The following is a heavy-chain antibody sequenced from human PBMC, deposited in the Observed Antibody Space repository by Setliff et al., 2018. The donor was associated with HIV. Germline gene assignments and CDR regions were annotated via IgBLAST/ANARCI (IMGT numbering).Heavy chain of an antibody. V-gene: IGHV4-34*01. J-gene: IGHJ4*02. CDR1: GGSFSNYY. CDR2: INQNGRP. CDR3: AREKSITSAWYGGYYFDY. Sequence: SLTCAIYGGSFSNYYWSWIRHTPGRGLEWIAEINQNGRPNYNPALKSRVLVSLDTSKNQCSLHLVSVTAADTAVYFYAREKSITSAWYGGYYFDYWGQGTTVTVSS. D-gene: IGHD3-3*01.